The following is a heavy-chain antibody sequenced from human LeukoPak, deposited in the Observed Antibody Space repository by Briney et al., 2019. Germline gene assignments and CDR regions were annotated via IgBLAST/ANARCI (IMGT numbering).Heavy chain of an antibody. V-gene: IGHV4-61*02. D-gene: IGHD5-18*01. J-gene: IGHJ4*02. Sequence: PSETLSLTCTVSGGSISSGSYYWSWIRQPAGKGLEWIGRIYTSGSTNYNPSLKSRVTISVDTSKNQFSLKLSSVTAADTAVYYCARVDTAMVPFDYWGQGTLVTVSS. CDR2: IYTSGST. CDR1: GGSISSGSYY. CDR3: ARVDTAMVPFDY.